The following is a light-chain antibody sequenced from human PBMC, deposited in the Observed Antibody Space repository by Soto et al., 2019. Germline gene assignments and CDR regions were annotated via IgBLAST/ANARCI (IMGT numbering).Light chain of an antibody. Sequence: QSVLTQPPSASGTPGQRVPISCSGSSSNIGSNTVNWYQQLPGTAPKLLIYSNNQRPSGVPDRFSGSKSGTSASLAISGLQSEDEADYYCAAWDDSLNGYVVFGGGTQLTVL. V-gene: IGLV1-44*01. CDR3: AAWDDSLNGYVV. CDR1: SSNIGSNT. CDR2: SNN. J-gene: IGLJ2*01.